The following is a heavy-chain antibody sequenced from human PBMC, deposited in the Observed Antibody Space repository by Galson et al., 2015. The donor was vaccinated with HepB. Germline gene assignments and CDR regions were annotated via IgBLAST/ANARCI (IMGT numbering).Heavy chain of an antibody. J-gene: IGHJ4*02. V-gene: IGHV3-30-3*02. CDR3: AKDVPRYWTYDY. Sequence: SLRLSCAASGFSFSSHVMHWVRQTPGKGLEWVAVTLHDGTDIRYADSVKGRFTISRGNSKNTLYLQMDSLRAEDTGRYHCAKDVPRYWTYDYWGQGTLVTVSS. D-gene: IGHD1-1*01. CDR1: GFSFSSHV. CDR2: TLHDGTDI.